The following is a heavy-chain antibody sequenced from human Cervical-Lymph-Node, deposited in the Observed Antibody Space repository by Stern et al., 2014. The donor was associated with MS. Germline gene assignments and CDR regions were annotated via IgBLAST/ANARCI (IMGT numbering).Heavy chain of an antibody. J-gene: IGHJ4*02. V-gene: IGHV3-33*01. Sequence: QVQLVESGGGVVQPGRSLRLSCAASGFTFSSYGMHWVRQAPGKGLEWVAVIWYDGSNKYYAASVKGRFTISRDNSKNTLYLQMNSLRAEDTAVYYCARDRHDLGYCSGGSCYLPDYWGQGTLVTVSS. CDR1: GFTFSSYG. D-gene: IGHD2-15*01. CDR2: IWYDGSNK. CDR3: ARDRHDLGYCSGGSCYLPDY.